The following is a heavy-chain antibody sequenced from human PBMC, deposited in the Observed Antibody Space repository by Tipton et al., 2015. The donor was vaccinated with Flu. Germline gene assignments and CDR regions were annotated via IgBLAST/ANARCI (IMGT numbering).Heavy chain of an antibody. Sequence: SLRLSCAASGFTVSSNYMNWVRQAPGKGLEWVSVIYSGGSTYYADSVKGRFTISRHNSKNTLYLQMNSLRAEDTAVYYCARASYYYDSSGYYYQHLYFDYWGQGTLVTVSS. J-gene: IGHJ4*02. CDR1: GFTVSSNY. CDR3: ARASYYYDSSGYYYQHLYFDY. CDR2: IYSGGST. D-gene: IGHD3-22*01. V-gene: IGHV3-53*04.